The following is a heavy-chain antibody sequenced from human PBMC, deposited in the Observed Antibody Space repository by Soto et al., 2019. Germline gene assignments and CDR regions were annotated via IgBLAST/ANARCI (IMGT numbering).Heavy chain of an antibody. D-gene: IGHD5-12*01. CDR1: GYTFTSYA. Sequence: QVQLVQSGAEVKKPGASVKVSCKASGYTFTSYAMHWVRQAPGQRLEWMGWINAGNGNTKYSQKFQGRVTITRDTSASTAYMELSSLRSEDTAVYYSARMRWLRFRHSAFDIWGQGTMVTVSS. J-gene: IGHJ3*02. V-gene: IGHV1-3*01. CDR3: ARMRWLRFRHSAFDI. CDR2: INAGNGNT.